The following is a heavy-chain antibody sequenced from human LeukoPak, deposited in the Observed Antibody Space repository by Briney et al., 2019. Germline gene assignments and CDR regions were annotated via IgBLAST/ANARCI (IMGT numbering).Heavy chain of an antibody. J-gene: IGHJ4*02. V-gene: IGHV4-59*08. D-gene: IGHD3-9*01. CDR1: GGSISNYY. CDR3: ARGNYDILTGPQNFDY. Sequence: PSETLSLTCTVSGGSISNYYWSWIRQPPGKGLECIGYIYDSGSTNYNPSLKSRVTISVDTSKNQFSLKLNSVTAADTAVYYCARGNYDILTGPQNFDYWGQGTLVTVSS. CDR2: IYDSGST.